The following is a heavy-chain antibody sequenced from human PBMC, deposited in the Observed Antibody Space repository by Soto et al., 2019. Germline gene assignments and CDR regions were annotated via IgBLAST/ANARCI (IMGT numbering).Heavy chain of an antibody. J-gene: IGHJ2*01. CDR2: INHSGST. D-gene: IGHD6-19*01. CDR1: GGSFSGYY. V-gene: IGHV4-34*01. CDR3: ARGKGYSSGWPRPRFDL. Sequence: QVQLQQWGAGLLKPSETLSLTCAVYGGSFSGYYWSWIRQPPGKGLEWIGEINHSGSTNYNPSLKSRVTISVDTSKNQFSLKLSSVTAADTAVYYCARGKGYSSGWPRPRFDLWGRGTLVTVSS.